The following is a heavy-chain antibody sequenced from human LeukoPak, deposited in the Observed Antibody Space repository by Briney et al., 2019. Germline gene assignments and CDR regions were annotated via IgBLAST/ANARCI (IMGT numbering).Heavy chain of an antibody. CDR1: GYTLTELS. CDR3: ATGGIWSLKQSFDY. Sequence: VASVKVSCKVSGYTLTELSMHWVRQAPGKGLEWVGGVDPEDGETIYAQKFQGRVTMTEDTSTDTAYMELSSLRSEDTAVYYCATGGIWSLKQSFDYWGQGTLVTVSS. J-gene: IGHJ4*02. CDR2: VDPEDGET. V-gene: IGHV1-24*01. D-gene: IGHD2-21*01.